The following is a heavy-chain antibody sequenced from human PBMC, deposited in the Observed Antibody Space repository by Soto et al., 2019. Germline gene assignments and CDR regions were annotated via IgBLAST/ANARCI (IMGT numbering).Heavy chain of an antibody. V-gene: IGHV3-23*01. CDR1: GFTFSSYA. D-gene: IGHD5-12*01. J-gene: IGHJ2*01. CDR2: ISGSGGST. CDR3: AKHAVQEWLPCGYFDL. Sequence: EVQLLESGGGLVQPGGSLRLSCAASGFTFSSYAMSWVRQAPGKGLEWVSAISGSGGSTYDADSVKGRFTISSDNSKNTLYLQMNSLRADDTAVYYCAKHAVQEWLPCGYFDLWGRGTLVPVSS.